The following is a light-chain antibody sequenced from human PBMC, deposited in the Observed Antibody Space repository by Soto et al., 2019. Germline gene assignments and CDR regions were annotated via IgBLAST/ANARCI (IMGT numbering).Light chain of an antibody. CDR2: GTS. V-gene: IGKV3-15*01. Sequence: EIVMKQSPATLLLSTGETATLSCRASQSVMKNLAWYQQKPGQAPRLLIYGTSNRATGIPDRFSGSGSGTDFTLTISRLETEDFAVFYCQQYGTSEIIFGQGTRLEIK. CDR1: QSVMKN. J-gene: IGKJ5*01. CDR3: QQYGTSEII.